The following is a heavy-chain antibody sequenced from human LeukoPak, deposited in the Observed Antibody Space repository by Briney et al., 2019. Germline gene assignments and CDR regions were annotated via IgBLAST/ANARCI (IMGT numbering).Heavy chain of an antibody. Sequence: GGSLRLSCAASGFTFTHAWMTWVRQAPGKGLEWVGRIKSKADGETTDYAAPVKGRFFMSRDDSKATLYLQMNYLETEDTAVYYCTTDLGRIMIRGVIVSWGQGTLVTVSS. J-gene: IGHJ5*01. CDR2: IKSKADGETT. CDR3: TTDLGRIMIRGVIVS. CDR1: GFTFTHAW. V-gene: IGHV3-15*01. D-gene: IGHD3-10*01.